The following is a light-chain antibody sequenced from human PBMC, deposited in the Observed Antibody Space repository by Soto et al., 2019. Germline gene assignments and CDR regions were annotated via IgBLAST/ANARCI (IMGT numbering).Light chain of an antibody. CDR1: QSVSSN. CDR3: QQYNNWWT. V-gene: IGKV3-15*01. J-gene: IGKJ1*01. CDR2: GAS. Sequence: EIVMTQSPATLSVSPGERATLSCRASQSVSSNLAWYQQKPGQAPRLLIYGASTRATGIPARFSGSGSGTEFPLPHRRLEVGEFAVYYCQQYNNWWTFGQGTKVEIK.